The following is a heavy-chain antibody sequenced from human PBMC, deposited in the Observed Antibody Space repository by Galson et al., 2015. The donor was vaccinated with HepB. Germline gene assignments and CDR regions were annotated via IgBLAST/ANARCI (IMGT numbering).Heavy chain of an antibody. CDR2: ICSNGGST. CDR3: VKPSAYDVWSGYYSGYMDV. CDR1: GCTFNFFA. D-gene: IGHD3-3*01. V-gene: IGHV3-64D*06. J-gene: IGHJ6*03. Sequence: SLRLSCAASGCTFNFFAMHWVRQTPGKGLEYVSGICSNGGSTYYADCVKGSFTISRDNSENVVYLQMSSLRAEDTAVYSWVKPSAYDVWSGYYSGYMDVWGNGTTVIVTS.